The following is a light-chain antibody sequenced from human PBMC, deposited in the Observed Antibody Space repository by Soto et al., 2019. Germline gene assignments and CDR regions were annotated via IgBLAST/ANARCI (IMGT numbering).Light chain of an antibody. CDR1: QNIDNK. J-gene: IGKJ5*01. CDR2: DAS. Sequence: EILMTQSPATLSVSPGERATLSCRASQNIDNKLVWYQQKPGQVPRLLIYDASTRATGIPARFSGSGSGTEFTLTISSLEPEDFAVYYCQQRSNWPITFGQGTRLEIK. CDR3: QQRSNWPIT. V-gene: IGKV3-15*01.